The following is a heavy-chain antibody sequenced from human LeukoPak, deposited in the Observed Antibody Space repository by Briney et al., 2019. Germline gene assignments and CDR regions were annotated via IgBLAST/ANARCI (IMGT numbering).Heavy chain of an antibody. CDR1: GGTFSSYA. V-gene: IGHV1-69*13. J-gene: IGHJ5*02. CDR3: ARGWYDILTGYRPLGGFDP. Sequence: ASVKVSCKASGGTFSSYAISWVRQAPGQGLEWMGGIIPIFGTANYAQKFQGRVTITADESTSTAYMELSSLRSEDTAVYYCARGWYDILTGYRPLGGFDPWGQGTLVTVSS. CDR2: IIPIFGTA. D-gene: IGHD3-9*01.